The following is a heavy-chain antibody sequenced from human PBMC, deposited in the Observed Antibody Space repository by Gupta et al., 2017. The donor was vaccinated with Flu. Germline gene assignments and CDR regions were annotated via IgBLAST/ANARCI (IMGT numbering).Heavy chain of an antibody. V-gene: IGHV1-8*01. J-gene: IGHJ6*03. CDR2: INPNSGNT. D-gene: IGHD2-15*01. Sequence: QVQPVQSGAEVKKPGASVKVSCKASGYTFSSYAINGVRQASGQGPEWMGWINPNSGNTGYAQKCQGRVTMTRNNSISTAYMELTSLKSEDTAVYYCARRIKDSVYYYLDDWGRGTAVTVS. CDR3: ARRIKDSVYYYLDD. CDR1: GYTFSSYA.